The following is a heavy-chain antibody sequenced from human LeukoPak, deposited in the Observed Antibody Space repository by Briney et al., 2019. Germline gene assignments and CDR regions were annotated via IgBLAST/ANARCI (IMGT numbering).Heavy chain of an antibody. CDR1: GGSISSYY. D-gene: IGHD3-9*01. V-gene: IGHV4-59*01. CDR3: ARRSGRYFDWLRIGAFDI. J-gene: IGHJ3*02. Sequence: SETLSLTCTVSGGSISSYYWSWIRQPPGKGLEWIGYIYYSGSTNYNPSLKSRVTISVDTSKNQFSLKLSSVTAADTAVYYCARRSGRYFDWLRIGAFDIWGQGTMVTVSS. CDR2: IYYSGST.